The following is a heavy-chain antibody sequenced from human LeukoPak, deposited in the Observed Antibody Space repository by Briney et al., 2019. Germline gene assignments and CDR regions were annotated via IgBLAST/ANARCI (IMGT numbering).Heavy chain of an antibody. CDR3: ASCGGDCYRYYYYMDV. J-gene: IGHJ6*03. V-gene: IGHV1-18*01. D-gene: IGHD2-21*02. Sequence: ASVKVSCKASGYSSSNYGISWVRQAPGQGLEWMGWIHIYRGNTNYAQKFQGRVTMTTDTSTSTVYMEVRGLRSEDTAVYYCASCGGDCYRYYYYMDVWGKGTTVTISS. CDR1: GYSSSNYG. CDR2: IHIYRGNT.